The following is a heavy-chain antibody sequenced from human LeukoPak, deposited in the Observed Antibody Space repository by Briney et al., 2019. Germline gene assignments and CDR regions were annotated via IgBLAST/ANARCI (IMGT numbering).Heavy chain of an antibody. V-gene: IGHV1-8*03. D-gene: IGHD5-18*01. CDR1: GYTFTSYD. J-gene: IGHJ3*02. Sequence: GASVKVSCKASGYTFTSYDINWVRQATGQGLEWMGWMNPNSGNTGYAQKFQGRVTITADESTSTAYMELSSLRSEDTAVYYCASRAMATGGAFDIWGQGTMVTVSS. CDR3: ASRAMATGGAFDI. CDR2: MNPNSGNT.